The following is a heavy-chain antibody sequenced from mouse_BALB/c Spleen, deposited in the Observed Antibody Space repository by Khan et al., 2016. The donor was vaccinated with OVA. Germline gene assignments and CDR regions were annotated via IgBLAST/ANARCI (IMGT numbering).Heavy chain of an antibody. CDR1: GYSITSGYA. V-gene: IGHV3-2*02. D-gene: IGHD1-1*01. J-gene: IGHJ2*01. CDR3: SRGNYYGYYFCY. Sequence: EVQLQESGPGLVKPSQSLSLTCTVTGYSITSGYAWNWIRQFPGNKLEWMGYISYSGVTSYNPSLKSRISITRDTSKTQFFLQLNSVTTEDTATYYCSRGNYYGYYFCYWGQGTTLTVSS. CDR2: ISYSGVT.